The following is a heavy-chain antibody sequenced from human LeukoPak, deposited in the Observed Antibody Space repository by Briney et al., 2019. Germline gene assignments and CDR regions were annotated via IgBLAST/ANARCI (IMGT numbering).Heavy chain of an antibody. Sequence: GGSLRLSCAASGFTFSSSAMSWVRQAPGKGLEWVSTISGSGRGSSTYYADPLKGRFTISRDNSKNTLYLQMNSLRAEDTAVYYCAKSGSNRFDYWGQGTLVTVSS. D-gene: IGHD5-24*01. CDR2: ISGSGRGSST. V-gene: IGHV3-23*01. CDR1: GFTFSSSA. CDR3: AKSGSNRFDY. J-gene: IGHJ4*02.